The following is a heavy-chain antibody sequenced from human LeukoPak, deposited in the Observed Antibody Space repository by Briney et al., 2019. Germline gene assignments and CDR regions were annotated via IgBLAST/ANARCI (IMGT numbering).Heavy chain of an antibody. CDR1: GFTFSNAW. CDR3: TSSTMVRGVTIYWYFDL. V-gene: IGHV3-15*01. D-gene: IGHD3-10*01. CDR2: INGKTDGGTT. Sequence: GGSLRLSCAASGFTFSNAWMSWVRQAPGKGLEWVGRINGKTDGGTTDYAAPVKGRFTISSDDSKNTLYLQMNSLKTEDTAVYYCTSSTMVRGVTIYWYFDLWGRGTLVTVSS. J-gene: IGHJ2*01.